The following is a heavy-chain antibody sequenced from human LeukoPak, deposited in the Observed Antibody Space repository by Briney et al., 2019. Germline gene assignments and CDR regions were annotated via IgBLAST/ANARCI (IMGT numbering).Heavy chain of an antibody. Sequence: ASVKVSCKASGYTFTRYYMHWVRQAPGQGLEWMGIINPGGGSTSSAQKFQGRVTITADKSTSTAYMELGSLRSEDTAVYYCARVGIAAAGTGYYYYGMDVWGQGTTVTVSS. CDR1: GYTFTRYY. V-gene: IGHV1-46*01. CDR3: ARVGIAAAGTGYYYYGMDV. J-gene: IGHJ6*02. D-gene: IGHD6-13*01. CDR2: INPGGGST.